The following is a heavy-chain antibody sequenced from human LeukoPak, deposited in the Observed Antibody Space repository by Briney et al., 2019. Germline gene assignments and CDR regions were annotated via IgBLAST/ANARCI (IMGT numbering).Heavy chain of an antibody. CDR2: INPNSGGT. J-gene: IGHJ5*02. V-gene: IGHV1-2*02. D-gene: IGHD1-20*01. Sequence: ASVKVSFKASGYTFTGYYMHWVRQAPGQGLEWMGWINPNSGGTNYAQKFQGRVTMTRDTSISTAYMELSRLRSDDTAVYYCARCGMSGTWRGWFDPWGQGTLVTVSS. CDR3: ARCGMSGTWRGWFDP. CDR1: GYTFTGYY.